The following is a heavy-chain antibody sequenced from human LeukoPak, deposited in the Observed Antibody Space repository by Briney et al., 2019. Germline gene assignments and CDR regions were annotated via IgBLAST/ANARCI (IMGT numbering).Heavy chain of an antibody. V-gene: IGHV4-39*01. D-gene: IGHD1-26*01. J-gene: IGHJ4*02. CDR3: ARHPSGSYYSDY. CDR2: IYYSGST. CDR1: GGSISSSNYY. Sequence: KSSETLSLTCTVSGGSISSSNYYWGWIRQPPGKGLEWIGSIYYSGSTYYNPSLKSRVIISVDTSKNQFSLKLRSVTVTDTAVYYCARHPSGSYYSDYWGQGSLVTVSS.